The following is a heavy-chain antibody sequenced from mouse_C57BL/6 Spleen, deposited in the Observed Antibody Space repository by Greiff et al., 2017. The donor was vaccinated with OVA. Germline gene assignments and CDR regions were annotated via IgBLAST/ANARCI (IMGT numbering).Heavy chain of an antibody. J-gene: IGHJ3*01. CDR1: GYAFSSSW. V-gene: IGHV1-82*01. D-gene: IGHD1-1*01. CDR3: ARSIYYYGSSPFAY. CDR2: IYPGDGDT. Sequence: QVQLKESGPELVKPGASVKISCKASGYAFSSSWMNWVKQRPGKGLEWIGRIYPGDGDTNYNGKFKGKATLTADKSSSTAYMQLSSLTSEDSAVYFCARSIYYYGSSPFAYWGQGTLVTVSA.